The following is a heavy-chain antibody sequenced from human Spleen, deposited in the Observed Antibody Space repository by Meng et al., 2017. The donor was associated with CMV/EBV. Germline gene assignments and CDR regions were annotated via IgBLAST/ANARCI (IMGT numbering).Heavy chain of an antibody. Sequence: GESLKISCAASGFTFSSYWMSWVRQAPGKGLEWVANIKQDGSEKYYVDSVKGRFTISRDNAKNSLYLQMNSLRAEDTAVYYCARDGLGSSGSLYYYYYGMDVWGQGTTVTVSS. CDR3: ARDGLGSSGSLYYYYYGMDV. V-gene: IGHV3-7*01. D-gene: IGHD3-22*01. J-gene: IGHJ6*02. CDR2: IKQDGSEK. CDR1: GFTFSSYW.